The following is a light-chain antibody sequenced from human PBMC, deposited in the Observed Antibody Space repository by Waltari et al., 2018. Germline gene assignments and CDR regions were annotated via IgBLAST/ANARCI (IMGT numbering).Light chain of an antibody. V-gene: IGKV1-6*01. CDR2: AIS. Sequence: AVQMTKSPSSLSASVGDRVSITCRASRGVGSDLSWYQQKAGTAPKLLIYAISTLQSGVPSRFSGSGSATDFTLTISNLQPEDFATYYCLQDSYKPYSFGPGTKLEIK. CDR3: LQDSYKPYS. J-gene: IGKJ2*03. CDR1: RGVGSD.